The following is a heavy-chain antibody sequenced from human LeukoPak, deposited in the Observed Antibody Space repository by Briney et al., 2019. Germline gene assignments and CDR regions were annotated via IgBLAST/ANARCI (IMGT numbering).Heavy chain of an antibody. Sequence: SETLSLTCTVSGGSIGSGDYYWSWIRQPPGKGLEWIGYIYYSGSTYYNPSLKSRVTISVDTSKNQFSLKLSSVTAADTAVYYCAREGIVDCSGGSPCWFDHWGQGTLVTVSS. D-gene: IGHD2-15*01. CDR3: AREGIVDCSGGSPCWFDH. J-gene: IGHJ5*02. CDR2: IYYSGST. CDR1: GGSIGSGDYY. V-gene: IGHV4-30-4*01.